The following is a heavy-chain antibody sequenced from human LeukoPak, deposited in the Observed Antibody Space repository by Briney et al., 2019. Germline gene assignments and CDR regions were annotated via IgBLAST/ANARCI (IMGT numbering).Heavy chain of an antibody. CDR1: GGSISTTNW. CDR3: ARDQGSYYGVDV. Sequence: PSGTLSLTCGVSGGSISTTNWWTWVRQPPGEGLEWIGEVHLSGRTHYNPSLESRVTMSVDMSENHISLRLTSVTAADTAVYYCARDQGSYYGVDVWGQGTTVTVSS. CDR2: VHLSGRT. V-gene: IGHV4-4*02. J-gene: IGHJ6*02.